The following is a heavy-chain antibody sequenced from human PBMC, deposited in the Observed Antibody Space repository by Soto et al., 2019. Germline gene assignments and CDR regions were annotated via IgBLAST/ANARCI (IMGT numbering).Heavy chain of an antibody. Sequence: QVQLVQSGAEVKKPGASVKVSCKASGYTFTSYDINWVRQATGQGLEWMGWMNPNSGNTGYAQKFQGRVTMTRHTSISTAYMELSSLRSEDTAVYYCARVDGDYPVFGYYYYYYGLDLWGQGTTVTVSS. D-gene: IGHD4-17*01. V-gene: IGHV1-8*01. CDR3: ARVDGDYPVFGYYYYYYGLDL. J-gene: IGHJ6*02. CDR1: GYTFTSYD. CDR2: MNPNSGNT.